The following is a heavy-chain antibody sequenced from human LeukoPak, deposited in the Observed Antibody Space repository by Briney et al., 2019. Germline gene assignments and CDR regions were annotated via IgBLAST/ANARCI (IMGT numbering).Heavy chain of an antibody. CDR1: GFSLSTYG. CDR2: ISSSRGYI. V-gene: IGHV3-21*01. D-gene: IGHD3-22*01. J-gene: IGHJ5*02. CDR3: ARDRVLEMIPQGWFDP. Sequence: GGSPRLSCAASGFSLSTYGMNWVRQAPGKGLEWVSSISSSRGYIYYADSVKGRFTISRDNTKSSLYLQMNSLGVEDTAVYYCARDRVLEMIPQGWFDPWGQGVLVTVSS.